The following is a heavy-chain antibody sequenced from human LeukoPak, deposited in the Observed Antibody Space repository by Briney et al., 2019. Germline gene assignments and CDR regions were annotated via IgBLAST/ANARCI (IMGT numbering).Heavy chain of an antibody. CDR1: GFTFSRYC. D-gene: IGHD6-19*01. J-gene: IGHJ4*02. V-gene: IGHV3-33*01. CDR3: ARVGYNSGWYEY. CDR2: IWEDGSNI. Sequence: PGTSLRLSCAASGFTFSRYCMHWVRQAPGKGLEWVAVIWEDGSNIYYADSVKGRFTISRDNSKNTLYLQMNSLRAEDTAVYYCARVGYNSGWYEYWGQGTLVTVSS.